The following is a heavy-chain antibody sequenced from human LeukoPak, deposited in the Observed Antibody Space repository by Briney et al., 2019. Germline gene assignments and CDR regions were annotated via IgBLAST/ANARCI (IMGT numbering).Heavy chain of an antibody. CDR1: GASFSGYT. Sequence: SSETLSLTCAVYGASFSGYTWTWIRQPPGKGLEWIGDINHSGSANYNSSLKSRVTISVDTSKNQFSLKLSSVTAADTAVYYCARGYYGSGSYYYFDYWGQGTLVTVSS. J-gene: IGHJ4*02. CDR2: INHSGSA. V-gene: IGHV4-34*01. CDR3: ARGYYGSGSYYYFDY. D-gene: IGHD3-10*01.